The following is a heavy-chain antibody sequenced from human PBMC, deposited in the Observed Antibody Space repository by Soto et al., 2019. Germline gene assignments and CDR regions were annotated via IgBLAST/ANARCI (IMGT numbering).Heavy chain of an antibody. D-gene: IGHD3-10*01. CDR3: XXXXXXXXGF. J-gene: IGHJ4*02. Sequence: QVQLVESGGGLVKPGGSLRLSCAASGFTFSDYYMSWIRQAPGKGLEWVSYISSSGSTIYYADSVKGRFTISRDNXXXXXXXXXXXXXXXXXXXXXXXXXXXXXXGFWGQGTLVTVSS. V-gene: IGHV3-11*01. CDR1: GFTFSDYY. CDR2: ISSSGSTI.